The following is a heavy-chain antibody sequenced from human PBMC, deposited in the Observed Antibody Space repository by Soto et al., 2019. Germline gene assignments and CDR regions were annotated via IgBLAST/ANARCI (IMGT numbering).Heavy chain of an antibody. CDR2: IYFTGST. CDR3: ARRYYSSGWHDY. D-gene: IGHD6-19*01. J-gene: IGHJ4*02. CDR1: GGSISSAGYY. V-gene: IGHV4-61*08. Sequence: SETLSLTCTVSGGSISSAGYYWSWIRQHPGKGLEWIGYIYFTGSTNHNPSLKSRVTISVDTSKNQFSLKLSSVTAADTAVYYCARRYYSSGWHDYWGQGTLVTVS.